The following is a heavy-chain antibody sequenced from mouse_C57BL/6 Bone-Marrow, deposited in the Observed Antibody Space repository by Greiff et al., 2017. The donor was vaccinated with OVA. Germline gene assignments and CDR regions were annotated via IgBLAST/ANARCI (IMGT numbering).Heavy chain of an antibody. V-gene: IGHV2-2*01. J-gene: IGHJ4*01. D-gene: IGHD2-3*01. CDR2: ILCGGST. CDR3: ARRWLLYKAMDY. Sequence: VKLQESGPGLVQPSQSLSITCTASGFSLTSYGVHWVRQSPGKGLEWLGVILCGGSTDYYAAFISRLSISKDNSKSHVFFKMNSLQADNTAIYYCARRWLLYKAMDYWGQGTSVTVSS. CDR1: GFSLTSYG.